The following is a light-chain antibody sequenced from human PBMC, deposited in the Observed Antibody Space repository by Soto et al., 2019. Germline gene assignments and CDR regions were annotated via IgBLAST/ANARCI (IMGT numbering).Light chain of an antibody. V-gene: IGKV3-15*01. CDR1: QSVSSN. CDR2: GTS. J-gene: IGKJ1*01. Sequence: ELVVRQFAATLSVSWGERATLSCRASQSVSSNLAWYQQKPDQSPRLLIYGTSTRATGIRARFSGSGSRTEFTLTISSLQSEDFAVYYCHQYNFWPTFGQGTKVDIK. CDR3: HQYNFWPT.